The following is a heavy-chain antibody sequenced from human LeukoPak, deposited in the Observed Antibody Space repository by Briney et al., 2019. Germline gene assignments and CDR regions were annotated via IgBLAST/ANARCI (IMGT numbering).Heavy chain of an antibody. D-gene: IGHD4-17*01. CDR3: ASTKHDYGDYTAVDY. V-gene: IGHV4-61*01. J-gene: IGHJ4*02. Sequence: SETLSLTCTVSGGSVSSGSYYWSWIRQPPGKGLEWIGYIYYSGSTNYNPSLKSRVTISVDTSKNQFSLKLSSVTAADTAVYYCASTKHDYGDYTAVDYWGQGTLVTVSS. CDR1: GGSVSSGSYY. CDR2: IYYSGST.